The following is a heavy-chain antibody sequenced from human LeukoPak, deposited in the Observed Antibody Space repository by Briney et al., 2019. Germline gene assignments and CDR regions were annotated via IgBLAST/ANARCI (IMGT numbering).Heavy chain of an antibody. Sequence: SETLSLTCTVSRGSISPYFWSWIRQPPGKGLEWIGCISYRGNTNYNPSLKSRVTLSLDTSKSQFSLKVNSVTAADTAVYYCARMARVSNDYWGQGTLVTVSS. J-gene: IGHJ4*02. CDR2: ISYRGNT. CDR1: RGSISPYF. CDR3: ARMARVSNDY. V-gene: IGHV4-59*08. D-gene: IGHD5-24*01.